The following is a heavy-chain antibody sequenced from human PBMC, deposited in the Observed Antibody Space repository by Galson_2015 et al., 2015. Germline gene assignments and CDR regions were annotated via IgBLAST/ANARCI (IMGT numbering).Heavy chain of an antibody. Sequence: SLRLSCAASGFTFSSYAMNWVRQAPGKGLEWVSYISSSGSTIYYADSVKGRFTISRDNAKNSLYLQMNSLRAEDTAVYYCARAVYYDSSGFDYWGQGTLVTVSS. CDR3: ARAVYYDSSGFDY. J-gene: IGHJ4*02. CDR2: ISSSGSTI. D-gene: IGHD3-22*01. V-gene: IGHV3-48*03. CDR1: GFTFSSYA.